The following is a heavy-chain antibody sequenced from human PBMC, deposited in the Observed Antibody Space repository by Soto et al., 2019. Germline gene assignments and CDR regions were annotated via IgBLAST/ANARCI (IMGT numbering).Heavy chain of an antibody. J-gene: IGHJ4*02. CDR3: VTISRLSRVDC. Sequence: GGSLRLSCAASGFNFRNAWMNWVRQAPGQGLEWVGRIKSQSDGGTTDYAAPVKGRFTMSRDDSKNTLYLQMDSLKNEDTAVYYCVTISRLSRVDCWGQGSVVTVSS. CDR2: IKSQSDGGTT. D-gene: IGHD5-12*01. V-gene: IGHV3-15*01. CDR1: GFNFRNAW.